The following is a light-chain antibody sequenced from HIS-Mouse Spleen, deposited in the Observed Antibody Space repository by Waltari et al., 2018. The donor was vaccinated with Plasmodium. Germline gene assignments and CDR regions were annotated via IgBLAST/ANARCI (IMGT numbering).Light chain of an antibody. J-gene: IGLJ2*01. CDR3: QSADSRGTYVV. V-gene: IGLV3-25*03. Sequence: SYELTQPPSVSVSPGQTARTTCSGDALPKQSAYWYHQKRGQAPVLVIYKDTERPSGFPERFSGSSSGTTVTLTISGVQAEDEADYYCQSADSRGTYVVFGGGTKLTVL. CDR2: KDT. CDR1: ALPKQS.